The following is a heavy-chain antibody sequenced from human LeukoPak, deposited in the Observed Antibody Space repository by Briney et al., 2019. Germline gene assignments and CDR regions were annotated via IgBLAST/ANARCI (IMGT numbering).Heavy chain of an antibody. V-gene: IGHV7-4-1*02. CDR1: GYSFIKYD. J-gene: IGHJ4*02. CDR3: ARNNADGEGRFSY. CDR2: INTNTGNP. D-gene: IGHD3-10*01. Sequence: ASVKVSCKASGYSFIKYDMNWVRQAPGQGLEWMGWINTNTGNPTYAQGFTGRFVFSLDTSVSTAYLQTSGLKAEDTAVYYCARNNADGEGRFSYWGQGTLVTVSS.